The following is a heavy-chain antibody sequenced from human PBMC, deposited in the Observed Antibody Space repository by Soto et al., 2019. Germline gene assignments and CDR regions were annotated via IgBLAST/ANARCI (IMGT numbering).Heavy chain of an antibody. CDR1: GGSVSSGSYY. Sequence: KSSETLSLTCTVSGGSVSSGSYYWSWIRQPPGKGLEWIGYIYYSGSTNYNPSLKSRVTISVDTSKNQFSLKLSSVTAADTAVYYCAREGTYNWNDRAFDYWGQGTQVTVSS. CDR3: AREGTYNWNDRAFDY. CDR2: IYYSGST. V-gene: IGHV4-61*01. D-gene: IGHD1-20*01. J-gene: IGHJ4*02.